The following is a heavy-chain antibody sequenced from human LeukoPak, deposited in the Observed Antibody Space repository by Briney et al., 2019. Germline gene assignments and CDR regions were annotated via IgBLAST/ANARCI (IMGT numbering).Heavy chain of an antibody. CDR3: AKDHGYGQQGY. Sequence: SETLSLTCAVSGYSISSGDWWGWIRQPPGKGLEWIGYIYSGGNTHYNPSLKSRVTLSVDTSKNQFSLQLSSVTAVDTALYYCAKDHGYGQQGYWGQGTLVTVSS. J-gene: IGHJ4*02. D-gene: IGHD5-18*01. V-gene: IGHV4-28*03. CDR2: IYSGGNT. CDR1: GYSISSGDW.